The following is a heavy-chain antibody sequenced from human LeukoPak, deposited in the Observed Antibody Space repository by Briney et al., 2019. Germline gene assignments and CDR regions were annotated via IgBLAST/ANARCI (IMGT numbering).Heavy chain of an antibody. D-gene: IGHD6-6*01. Sequence: SETLSLTCAVYGGSFSGYYWSWIRQPPGKGLEWIGEINHSGSNNYNPSLKSRVTISVDTSKNQFSLKLSSVTAADTAVYYCARGFSGSSPGYYFDYWGQGTPVTVSS. CDR3: ARGFSGSSPGYYFDY. J-gene: IGHJ4*02. CDR1: GGSFSGYY. CDR2: INHSGSN. V-gene: IGHV4-34*01.